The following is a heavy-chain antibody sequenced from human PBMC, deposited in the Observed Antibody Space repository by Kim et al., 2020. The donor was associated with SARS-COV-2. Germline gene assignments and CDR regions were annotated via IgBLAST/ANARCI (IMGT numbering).Heavy chain of an antibody. Sequence: GGSLRLSCAVSGFTFSSYWMSWVRQAPGKGLEWVAKINQDGSEKYYVGSVKGRFTVSRDNAKNSLYLQMNSLRAEDTAVYYCARDGSSGYTGSFDYWGQGTLVTVSS. CDR3: ARDGSSGYTGSFDY. V-gene: IGHV3-7*01. CDR1: GFTFSSYW. D-gene: IGHD3-22*01. CDR2: INQDGSEK. J-gene: IGHJ4*02.